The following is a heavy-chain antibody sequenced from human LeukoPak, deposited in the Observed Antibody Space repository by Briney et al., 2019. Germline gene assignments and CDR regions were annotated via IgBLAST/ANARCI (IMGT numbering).Heavy chain of an antibody. J-gene: IGHJ4*02. CDR3: ARGSALLALSFDY. V-gene: IGHV1-69*13. CDR1: GGTFSSYA. Sequence: GASVTVSCKASGGTFSSYAISWVRQAPGQGLEWMGGIIPIFGTANYAQKFQGRVTITANESTSTAYMELSSLRSEDTAVYYCARGSALLALSFDYWGQGTLVTVSS. CDR2: IIPIFGTA. D-gene: IGHD2-15*01.